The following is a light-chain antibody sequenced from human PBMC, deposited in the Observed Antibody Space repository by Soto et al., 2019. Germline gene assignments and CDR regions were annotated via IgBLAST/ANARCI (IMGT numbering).Light chain of an antibody. CDR2: DVS. CDR3: SSYTGSSTYV. J-gene: IGLJ1*01. CDR1: SSDVGGYNY. V-gene: IGLV2-14*01. Sequence: QSVLTQPASGSGAPVESITISCTGTSSDVGGYNYVSWYQQYPGKAPKLMIYDVSNRPSGVSNRFSGSKSGNTASLTISGLQAEDESDYYCSSYTGSSTYVFGTGTKVTVL.